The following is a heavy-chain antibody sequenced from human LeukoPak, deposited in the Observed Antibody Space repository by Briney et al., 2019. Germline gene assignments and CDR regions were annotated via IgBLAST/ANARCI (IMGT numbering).Heavy chain of an antibody. CDR1: GFTFSSYA. CDR2: ISGSGGST. CDR3: AKATGTLGQ. J-gene: IGHJ4*02. V-gene: IGHV3-23*01. Sequence: GGSLRLSCTASGFTFSSYAMNWVRQAPGKGLGWVSGISGSGGSTYYADSVKGRFTISRDISKSTLYLQMHSLTVADTATYYCAKATGTLGQWGQGALVTVSS. D-gene: IGHD1-1*01.